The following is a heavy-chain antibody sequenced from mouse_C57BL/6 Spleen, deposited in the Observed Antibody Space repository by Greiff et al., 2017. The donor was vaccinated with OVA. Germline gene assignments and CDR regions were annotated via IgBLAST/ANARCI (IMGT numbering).Heavy chain of an antibody. CDR1: GYTFTSYW. Sequence: QVQLQQPGAELVRPGSSVKLSCKASGYTFTSYWMHWVKQRPIQGLEWIGNIDPSDSETHYNQKFKDKATLTVDKSSSTAYMQLSSLTSEDSAVYYCARRGGGYYFFDYWGQGTTLTVSS. CDR2: IDPSDSET. CDR3: ARRGGGYYFFDY. J-gene: IGHJ2*01. V-gene: IGHV1-52*01. D-gene: IGHD2-3*01.